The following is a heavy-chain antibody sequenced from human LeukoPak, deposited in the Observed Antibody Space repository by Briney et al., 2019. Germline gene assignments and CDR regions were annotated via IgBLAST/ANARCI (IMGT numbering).Heavy chain of an antibody. D-gene: IGHD3-16*01. CDR2: IYYSGRT. CDR3: ARDRSLGIIDY. Sequence: SETLSLTCIVSGDSISSYYWSWIRQPPGKGLEWIGYIYYSGRTNYNPSLKSRVTISIDASKNHFSLKLSSVTAADTAVYYCARDRSLGIIDYWGQGTLVTVSS. J-gene: IGHJ4*02. CDR1: GDSISSYY. V-gene: IGHV4-59*01.